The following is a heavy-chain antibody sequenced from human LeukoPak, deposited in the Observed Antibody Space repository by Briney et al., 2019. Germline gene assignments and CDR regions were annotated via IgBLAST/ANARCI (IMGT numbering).Heavy chain of an antibody. Sequence: SETLSLTCSVSGGSISSYYGSWIRHPPGEVLEWIGYIYYSGSTNYNPSLKSRVTISVATSKTQFSLQLNSVRAVDTAVYYCARDRSGGDPDYYYYCGMDVWGQGTTVTVSS. J-gene: IGHJ6*02. CDR3: ARDRSGGDPDYYYYCGMDV. D-gene: IGHD4-17*01. V-gene: IGHV4-59*01. CDR2: IYYSGST. CDR1: GGSISSYY.